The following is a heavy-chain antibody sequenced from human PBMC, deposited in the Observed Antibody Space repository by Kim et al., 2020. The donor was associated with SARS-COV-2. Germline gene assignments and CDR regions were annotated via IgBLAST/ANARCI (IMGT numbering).Heavy chain of an antibody. Sequence: TNYAQKLQGRVTMTTDTSTSTAYMELRSLRSDDTAVYYCARMGMERWFDPWGQGTLVTVSS. CDR3: ARMGMERWFDP. D-gene: IGHD1-1*01. J-gene: IGHJ5*02. CDR2: T. V-gene: IGHV1-18*01.